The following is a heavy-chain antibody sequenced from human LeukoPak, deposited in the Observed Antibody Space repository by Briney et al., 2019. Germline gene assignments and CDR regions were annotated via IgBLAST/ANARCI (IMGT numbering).Heavy chain of an antibody. CDR1: GVTFRSFG. CDR3: AKINNYDGY. Sequence: GRSLRLSCAASGVTFRSFGIHWVRQAPGMGLEWVAAISPDGNSDYYPDSVKGRFTVSRDNSKNMIYLQMNSLRGEDSAVYNCAKINNYDGYCGQGNLVTVSS. CDR2: ISPDGNSD. V-gene: IGHV3-30*18. J-gene: IGHJ4*02. D-gene: IGHD3-22*01.